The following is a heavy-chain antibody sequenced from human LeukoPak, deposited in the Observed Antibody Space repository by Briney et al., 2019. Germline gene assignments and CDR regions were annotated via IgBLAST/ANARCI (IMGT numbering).Heavy chain of an antibody. CDR3: VRGTDTAMVTVDFDY. Sequence: SETLSLTCAVYGGSFSGYYWSWIRQPPGKGLEWIGEINHSGSTNYNPSLKSRVTISVDTSKNQFSLKLSSVTAADTAVYYCVRGTDTAMVTVDFDYWGQGTLVTVSS. CDR1: GGSFSGYY. D-gene: IGHD5-18*01. J-gene: IGHJ4*02. V-gene: IGHV4-34*01. CDR2: INHSGST.